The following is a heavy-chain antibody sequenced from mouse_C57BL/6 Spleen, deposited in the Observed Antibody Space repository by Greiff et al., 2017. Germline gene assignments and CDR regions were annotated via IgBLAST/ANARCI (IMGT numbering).Heavy chain of an antibody. CDR3: ATMVTRYYFDY. CDR2: INPSNGGT. J-gene: IGHJ2*01. D-gene: IGHD2-2*01. Sequence: VQLQQPGTELVKPGASVKLSCKASGYTFTSYWMHWVKQRPGQGLEWIGNINPSNGGTNYNGKFKSKPTLTVDEFSSTAYMQLSSLPSEDSAVYYCATMVTRYYFDYWGQVTTLTLST. V-gene: IGHV1-53*01. CDR1: GYTFTSYW.